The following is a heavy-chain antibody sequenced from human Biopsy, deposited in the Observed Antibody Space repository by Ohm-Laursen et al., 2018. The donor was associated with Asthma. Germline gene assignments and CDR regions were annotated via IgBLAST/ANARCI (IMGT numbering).Heavy chain of an antibody. V-gene: IGHV1-69*13. Sequence: ASVKVSCKSLGGTFNTYVIGWVRQAPGQGLEWMGGINSVFGTTTYPQKFQDRVTITADDSTGTVYMELSSLRSEDTAVYYCARKAGSCISRTCYSLDFWGQGTLVTASS. CDR1: GGTFNTYV. D-gene: IGHD2-2*01. CDR3: ARKAGSCISRTCYSLDF. J-gene: IGHJ4*02. CDR2: INSVFGTT.